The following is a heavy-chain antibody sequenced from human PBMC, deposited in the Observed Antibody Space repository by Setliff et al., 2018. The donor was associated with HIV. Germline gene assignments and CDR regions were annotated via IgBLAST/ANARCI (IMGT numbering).Heavy chain of an antibody. Sequence: PSETLSLTCTVSGGSINSGCYSRTWVRHVQGKGLEWIGFVFYTGATYSSPSLKSRITMPVDTSRNQFSLKVNSVTAADTAVYYCARGIRDSCEGSPYYSYCYMDVWGTGTTVTVSS. CDR3: ARGIRDSCEGSPYYSYCYMDV. D-gene: IGHD3-9*01. J-gene: IGHJ6*03. V-gene: IGHV4-31*03. CDR2: VFYTGAT. CDR1: GGSINSGCYS.